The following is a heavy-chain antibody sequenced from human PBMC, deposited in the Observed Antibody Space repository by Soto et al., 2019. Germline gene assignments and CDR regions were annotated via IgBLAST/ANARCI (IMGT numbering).Heavy chain of an antibody. D-gene: IGHD3-10*01. V-gene: IGHV4-39*01. CDR3: ARQVILWFGELLQYYFDY. J-gene: IGHJ4*02. CDR2: IYYSGST. Sequence: QLQLQESGPGLVKPSETLSLTCTVSGGSISSSSYYWGWIRQPPGKGLEWIGSIYYSGSTYYNPSLKSRVTISVDTSKNQFSLKLSSVTAADTAVYYCARQVILWFGELLQYYFDYWGQGILVTVSS. CDR1: GGSISSSSYY.